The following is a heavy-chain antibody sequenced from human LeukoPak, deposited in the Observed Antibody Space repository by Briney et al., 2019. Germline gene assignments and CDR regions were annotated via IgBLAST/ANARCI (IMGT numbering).Heavy chain of an antibody. CDR2: IYTSGST. J-gene: IGHJ5*02. CDR3: ARDGVGAPPRWFDP. Sequence: SETLSLTCTVSGGSISSYYWSWIRQHAGKGLEWIGRIYTSGSTNYNPSLKSRVTMSVDTSKNQFSLKLSSVTAADTAVYYCARDGVGAPPRWFDPWGQGTLVTVSS. CDR1: GGSISSYY. D-gene: IGHD1-26*01. V-gene: IGHV4-4*07.